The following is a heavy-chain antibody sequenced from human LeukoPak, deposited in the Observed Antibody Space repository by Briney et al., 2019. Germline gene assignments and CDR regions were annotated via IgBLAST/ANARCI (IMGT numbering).Heavy chain of an antibody. D-gene: IGHD5-24*01. V-gene: IGHV1-24*01. CDR1: GYTLTELS. CDR3: ATDSREGYNLVRAFDI. CDR2: FDPEDGET. J-gene: IGHJ3*02. Sequence: HGASVTVSCKVSGYTLTELSMHWVRPAPGKGLEWMGGFDPEDGETIYAQKFQGRVTMTEDTSTDTAYMELSSLRSEDTAVYYCATDSREGYNLVRAFDIWGQGTMVTVSS.